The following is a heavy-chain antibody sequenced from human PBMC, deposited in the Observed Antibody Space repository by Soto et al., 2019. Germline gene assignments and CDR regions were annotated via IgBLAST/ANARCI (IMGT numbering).Heavy chain of an antibody. J-gene: IGHJ5*02. Sequence: SETLSLTCAVSSGSISSTNWWSWVRQPPGKGLEWIGEIYHSGSTNNNPSLKSRVTISVDKSKNQCSLKLSSVTAADTAVYYFARDRGYCTNGVCSRGFDPWGQGTLVTVSS. D-gene: IGHD2-8*01. V-gene: IGHV4-4*02. CDR2: IYHSGST. CDR3: ARDRGYCTNGVCSRGFDP. CDR1: SGSISSTNW.